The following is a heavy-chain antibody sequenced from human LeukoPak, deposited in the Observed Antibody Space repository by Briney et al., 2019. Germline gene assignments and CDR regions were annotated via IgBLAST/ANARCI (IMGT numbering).Heavy chain of an antibody. CDR3: ARDRFRYCTNGVCSYFDY. J-gene: IGHJ4*02. V-gene: IGHV4-30-4*01. CDR1: LVSLCGGDYY. D-gene: IGHD2-8*01. Sequence: SQTLSLTCGLSLVSLCGGDYYWGSSRPPPRKGLGWVVYINNGGSTYHNPSLTSRVTISVDMSKNQFSLKLSSVTAADTAVYYCARDRFRYCTNGVCSYFDYWGQGTLVTVSS. CDR2: INNGGST.